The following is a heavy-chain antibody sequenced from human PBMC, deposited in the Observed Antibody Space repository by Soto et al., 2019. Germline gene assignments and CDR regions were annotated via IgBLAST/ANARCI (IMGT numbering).Heavy chain of an antibody. CDR2: IWAHGTDQ. Sequence: QVRLVQSGGGVVQPGRSLTLSCAASGYSITNNGMHWVRQAPGKGLEWVALIWAHGTDQYYADSVKGRFTVSRDTSTNTVYLQMNSLRAEDTARYYCGKDIRSGSNDYWGQGTLVTVSS. D-gene: IGHD1-1*01. CDR1: GYSITNNG. J-gene: IGHJ4*02. V-gene: IGHV3-33*06. CDR3: GKDIRSGSNDY.